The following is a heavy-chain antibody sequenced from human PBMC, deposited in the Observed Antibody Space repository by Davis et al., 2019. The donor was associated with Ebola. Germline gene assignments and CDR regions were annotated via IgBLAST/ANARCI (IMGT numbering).Heavy chain of an antibody. CDR3: AKSFNWGTYYYYYYMDV. V-gene: IGHV3-30*02. CDR1: GFTFSSYG. J-gene: IGHJ6*03. D-gene: IGHD7-27*01. CDR2: IRYDGSNK. Sequence: GESLKISCAASGFTFSSYGMHWVRQAPGKGLGWVAFIRYDGSNKYYADSVKGRFTISRDNSKNTLYLQMNSLRAEDTAVYYCAKSFNWGTYYYYYYMDVWGKGTTVTVSS.